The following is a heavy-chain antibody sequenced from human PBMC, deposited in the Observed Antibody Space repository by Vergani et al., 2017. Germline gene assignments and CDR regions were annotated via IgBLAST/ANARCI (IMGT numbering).Heavy chain of an antibody. CDR2: ISGSGGST. Sequence: EVQLLESGGGLVQPGGSLRLSCAASGFTFSSYAMSWVRQAPGKGLEWVSAISGSGGSTYYADSVKGRFTISRDNSKNTLYLQINSLRAEDTAVYYCAKYRTPPRHYDFWGGYYWPGGQMDVWGQGTTVTVSS. CDR3: AKYRTPPRHYDFWGGYYWPGGQMDV. J-gene: IGHJ6*02. CDR1: GFTFSSYA. D-gene: IGHD3-3*01. V-gene: IGHV3-23*01.